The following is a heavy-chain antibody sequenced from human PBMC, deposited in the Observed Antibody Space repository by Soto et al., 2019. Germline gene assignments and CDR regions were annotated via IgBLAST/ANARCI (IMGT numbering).Heavy chain of an antibody. V-gene: IGHV4-34*01. J-gene: IGHJ4*02. CDR1: GGSFSGYY. D-gene: IGHD3-22*01. CDR2: INHSGST. CDR3: ARGWYYYDSSGYYRVGYFDY. Sequence: ATLSLTCAVYGGSFSGYYWSWIRQPPGKGLEWIGEINHSGSTNYNPSLKSRVTISVDTSKNQFSLKLSSVTAADTAVYYCARGWYYYDSSGYYRVGYFDYWGQGTLVTVSS.